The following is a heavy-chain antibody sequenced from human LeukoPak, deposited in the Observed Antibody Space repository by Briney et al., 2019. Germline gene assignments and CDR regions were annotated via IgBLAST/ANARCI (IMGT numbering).Heavy chain of an antibody. CDR2: IRYDGGNK. J-gene: IGHJ4*02. CDR3: AKDNYDYGDYDGGDY. D-gene: IGHD4-17*01. V-gene: IGHV3-30*02. CDR1: GFTFSSYG. Sequence: GGSLRLSCAASGFTFSSYGMHWVRQAPGKGLEWVAFIRYDGGNKYYADSVKGRFTISRDNSKNTLYLQMNSLRAEDTAVYYCAKDNYDYGDYDGGDYWGQGTLVTVSS.